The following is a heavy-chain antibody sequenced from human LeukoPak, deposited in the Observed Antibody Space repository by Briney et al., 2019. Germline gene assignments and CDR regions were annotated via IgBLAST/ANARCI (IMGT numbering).Heavy chain of an antibody. J-gene: IGHJ4*02. V-gene: IGHV4-39*01. CDR1: GGSISSSSYY. CDR3: ATFPMVLRYFDWLFVDY. CDR2: IYYGGST. Sequence: SETLSLTCTVSGGSISSSSYYWGWIRQPPGKGLEWIGSIYYGGSTYYNPSLKSRVTISVDTSKNQFSLKLSSVTAADTAVYYCATFPMVLRYFDWLFVDYWGQGTLVTVSS. D-gene: IGHD3-9*01.